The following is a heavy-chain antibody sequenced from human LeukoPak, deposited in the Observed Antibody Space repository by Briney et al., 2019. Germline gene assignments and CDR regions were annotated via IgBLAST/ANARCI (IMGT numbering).Heavy chain of an antibody. CDR2: IRSGSTYI. J-gene: IGHJ4*02. CDR3: ARDGIFDY. Sequence: GGSLRLSCAASGFAFSTYSMHWVRQAPGKGLEWVSSIRSGSTYINYADSVKGRFTISRDDAKKSLYLQMNSLRAEDTAVYYCARDGIFDYWGQGTLVTVSS. CDR1: GFAFSTYS. V-gene: IGHV3-21*01.